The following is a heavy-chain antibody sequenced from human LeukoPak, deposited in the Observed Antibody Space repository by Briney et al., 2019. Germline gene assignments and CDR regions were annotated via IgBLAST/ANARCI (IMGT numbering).Heavy chain of an antibody. CDR1: GYTFTNYY. J-gene: IGHJ6*02. V-gene: IGHV1-46*01. CDR2: INPSGGST. CDR3: ALAARYYYTMDV. Sequence: ASVKVSCKASGYTFTNYYMHWVRQAPGQGLEWMGIINPSGGSTSHTQKFQGRVTLTRDTSTSTVYMELSSLRSEDTAVYYCALAARYYYTMDVWGQGTTVTVSS. D-gene: IGHD6-6*01.